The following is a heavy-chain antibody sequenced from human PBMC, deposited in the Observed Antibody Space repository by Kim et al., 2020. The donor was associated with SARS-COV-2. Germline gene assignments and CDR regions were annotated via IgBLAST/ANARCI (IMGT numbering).Heavy chain of an antibody. D-gene: IGHD1-1*01. CDR3: ARGIPTTNIRRWFDP. V-gene: IGHV4-34*01. J-gene: IGHJ5*02. CDR2: INRLGST. Sequence: SETLSLTCAVYDGSFSGFFWTWVRQPPGKGLEWIGEINRLGSTNYNPSLKSRVTVSVDTSKNQFSLRLTSLTAADSAVYYCARGIPTTNIRRWFDPWGQGILVTVSS. CDR1: DGSFSGFF.